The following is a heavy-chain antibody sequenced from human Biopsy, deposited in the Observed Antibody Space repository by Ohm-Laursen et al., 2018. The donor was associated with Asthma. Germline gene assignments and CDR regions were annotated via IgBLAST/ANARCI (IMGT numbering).Heavy chain of an antibody. Sequence: SLRLSCAASGFTFRNYGMHWVRQAPGKGLEWVAVIWYDGVNKYFADSVKGRFTISRDNSKDTLYLQVNSLRGDDTAVYYCARGKTWGRSYYFDYWGQGTLVTVSS. CDR2: IWYDGVNK. CDR3: ARGKTWGRSYYFDY. CDR1: GFTFRNYG. D-gene: IGHD6-6*01. V-gene: IGHV3-33*01. J-gene: IGHJ4*02.